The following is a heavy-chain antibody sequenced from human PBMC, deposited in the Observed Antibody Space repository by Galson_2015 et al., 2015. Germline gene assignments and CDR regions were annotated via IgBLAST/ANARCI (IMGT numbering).Heavy chain of an antibody. Sequence: SLRLSCAASGFTFSSYAMHWVRQAPGKGLEWVAVISYDGSNKYYADSVKGRFTISRDNSKNTLYLQMNSLRAEDTAVYYCAREQRLGIPPDLWGRGTLVTVSS. CDR2: ISYDGSNK. CDR1: GFTFSSYA. V-gene: IGHV3-30-3*01. CDR3: AREQRLGIPPDL. J-gene: IGHJ2*01. D-gene: IGHD7-27*01.